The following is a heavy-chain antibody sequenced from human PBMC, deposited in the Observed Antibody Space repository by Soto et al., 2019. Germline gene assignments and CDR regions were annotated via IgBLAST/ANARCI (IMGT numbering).Heavy chain of an antibody. D-gene: IGHD2-2*01. Sequence: GGSLRLSCAASGFTFSSYWMSWVRQAPGKGLEWVANIKQDGSEKYYVDSVKGRFTISRDNAKNSLYLQMNSLRAEDTAVYYCASTWIVVVPAASMDVWGKGTTVTVSS. CDR2: IKQDGSEK. CDR1: GFTFSSYW. J-gene: IGHJ6*03. V-gene: IGHV3-7*01. CDR3: ASTWIVVVPAASMDV.